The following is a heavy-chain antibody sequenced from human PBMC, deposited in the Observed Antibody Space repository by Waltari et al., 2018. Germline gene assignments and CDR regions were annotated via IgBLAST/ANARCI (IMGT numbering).Heavy chain of an antibody. J-gene: IGHJ3*01. CDR2: FNPEGIVE. CDR1: GFSFSGSW. V-gene: IGHV3-7*01. CDR3: SRDPAFGAFDF. D-gene: IGHD3-10*01. Sequence: EVQLLESGGGLVQPGGSLRLSCAASGFSFSGSWMTWGRQAPGKGLEWFAEFNPEGIVEYYVDSVNVRFTSSRDYTKNSLYRQMNSLRTDDTAVYFCSRDPAFGAFDFCVQGTVVTVSS.